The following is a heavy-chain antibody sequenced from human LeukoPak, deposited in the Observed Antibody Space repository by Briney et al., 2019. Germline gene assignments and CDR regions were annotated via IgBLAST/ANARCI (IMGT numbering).Heavy chain of an antibody. CDR2: ISAYNGNT. D-gene: IGHD2-2*01. V-gene: IGHV1-18*01. CDR1: GYTFTSYG. Sequence: APVKVSCKASGYTFTSYGISWVRQAPGQGLEWMGWISAYNGNTNYAQKLQGRVTMTTDTSTSTAYMELRSLRSDDTAVYYCARDRHCSSTSCYPQWFDPWGQGTLVTVSS. CDR3: ARDRHCSSTSCYPQWFDP. J-gene: IGHJ5*02.